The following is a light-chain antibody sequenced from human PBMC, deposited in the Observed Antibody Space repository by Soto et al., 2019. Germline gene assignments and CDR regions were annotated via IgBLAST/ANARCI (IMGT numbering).Light chain of an antibody. CDR2: GAS. V-gene: IGKV3-20*01. J-gene: IGKJ4*01. Sequence: EIVLTQSPGTLSLSPGERATLSCRASQSVSSSFLAWYQQKPGQAPRLLIYGASSRATGIPDRCSGSGSGTDFTLTISRLEPEDFSVYYCQQYDSSPLTFGGGTKVEIK. CDR1: QSVSSSF. CDR3: QQYDSSPLT.